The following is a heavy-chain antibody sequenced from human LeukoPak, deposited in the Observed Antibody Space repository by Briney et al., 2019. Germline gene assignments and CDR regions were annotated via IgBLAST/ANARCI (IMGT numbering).Heavy chain of an antibody. J-gene: IGHJ5*02. CDR3: ARQGYCSSTSCNNWFDP. Sequence: KPSETLSLTCTVSGGSISSSSYYWGWIRQPPGKGLEWIGSIYYSGSTYYNPSLKSRVTISVDTSKNQFSLKLSSVTAADTAVYYCARQGYCSSTSCNNWFDPWGQGTLVTVSS. V-gene: IGHV4-39*01. D-gene: IGHD2-2*01. CDR2: IYYSGST. CDR1: GGSISSSSYY.